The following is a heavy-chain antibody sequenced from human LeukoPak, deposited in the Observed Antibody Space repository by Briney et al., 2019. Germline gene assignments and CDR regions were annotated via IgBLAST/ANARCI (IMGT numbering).Heavy chain of an antibody. V-gene: IGHV1-46*01. D-gene: IGHD1-26*01. J-gene: IGHJ4*02. CDR3: ARDRVGATAEFDY. Sequence: ASVKVSCKASGYTFTGYYMHWVRQAPGQGLEWMGIINPSGGSTNYVQKFQGRVTMTRDMSTSTVYMELSSLRSEDTAVYYCARDRVGATAEFDYWGQGTLVTVSS. CDR2: INPSGGST. CDR1: GYTFTGYY.